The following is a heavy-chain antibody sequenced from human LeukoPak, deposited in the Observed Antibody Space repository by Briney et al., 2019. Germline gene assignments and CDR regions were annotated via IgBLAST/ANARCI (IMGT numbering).Heavy chain of an antibody. D-gene: IGHD3-22*01. J-gene: IGHJ4*02. CDR3: ASHPRNYYDSSGYPSDY. CDR1: GYSISSGYY. Sequence: PSETLSLTCTVSGYSISSGYYWGWIRQPPGKGLEWIGSIYHSGGTYYNPSLKSRVTISVDTSKNQFSLKLSSVTAADTAVYYCASHPRNYYDSSGYPSDYWGQGTLVTVSS. CDR2: IYHSGGT. V-gene: IGHV4-38-2*02.